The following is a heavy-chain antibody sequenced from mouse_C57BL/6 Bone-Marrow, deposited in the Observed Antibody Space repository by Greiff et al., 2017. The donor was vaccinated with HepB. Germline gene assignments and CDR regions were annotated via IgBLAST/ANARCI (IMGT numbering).Heavy chain of an antibody. V-gene: IGHV14-1*01. CDR2: IAPEDGDP. J-gene: IGHJ4*01. CDR3: TRWVLPIDY. CDR1: GFNIKDYY. D-gene: IGHD2-3*01. Sequence: VQLKQSGAELVKPGASVKLSCTASGFNIKDYYLHWVQQRPEQGLEWIGRIAPEDGDPEYAPKFQGTATMTADTSSTTAYLQLSSLTSEDTAVYYCTRWVLPIDYWGQGTSVTVSS.